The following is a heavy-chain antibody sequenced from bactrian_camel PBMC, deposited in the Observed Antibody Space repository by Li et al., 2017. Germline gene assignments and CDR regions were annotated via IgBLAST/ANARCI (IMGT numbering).Heavy chain of an antibody. J-gene: IGHJ7*01. V-gene: IGHV3S1*01. CDR1: GFTYLRNC. CDR2: INASGGRT. Sequence: HVQLVESGGGSVEAGRSLRLSCKADGFTYLRNCMGWFRQAPGKEREGVAAINASGGRTYYRDSVKGRFTISQDNAKNTLYLQMTSLKPEDTAMYYCATEERSLIGEPCKNAQMTRPMDYWGKGTQVTVS. D-gene: IGHD1*01.